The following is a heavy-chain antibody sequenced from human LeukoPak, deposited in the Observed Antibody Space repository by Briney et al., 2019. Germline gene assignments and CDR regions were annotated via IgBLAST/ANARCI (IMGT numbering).Heavy chain of an antibody. Sequence: PGGSLRLSCTASGFIFRSYAMTWVRQAPGKGLEWVSGISGSGGSTYYADSVKGRFTISRDNANNALYLQMNSLRAEDTAVYYRARDPYSGAYGKDYYYYMDLWGQGTTVTISS. J-gene: IGHJ6*03. V-gene: IGHV3-23*01. D-gene: IGHD1-26*01. CDR3: ARDPYSGAYGKDYYYYMDL. CDR1: GFIFRSYA. CDR2: ISGSGGST.